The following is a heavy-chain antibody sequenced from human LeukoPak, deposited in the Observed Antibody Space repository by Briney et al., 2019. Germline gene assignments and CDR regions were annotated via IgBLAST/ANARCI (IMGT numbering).Heavy chain of an antibody. CDR3: ARDGFFSPYYDFWSGHLDY. Sequence: GGSLRLSCAASGFTFSDYYMSWIRQAPGKGLEWVSYISSSGSTIYYTDSVKGRFTISRDNAKNSLYLQMNSLRAEDTAVYYCARDGFFSPYYDFWSGHLDYWGQGTLVTVSS. CDR2: ISSSGSTI. J-gene: IGHJ4*02. D-gene: IGHD3-3*01. V-gene: IGHV3-11*04. CDR1: GFTFSDYY.